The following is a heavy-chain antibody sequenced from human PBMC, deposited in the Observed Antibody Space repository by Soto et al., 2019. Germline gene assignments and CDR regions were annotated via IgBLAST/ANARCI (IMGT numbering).Heavy chain of an antibody. CDR2: IKSKTVGGKE. V-gene: IGHV3-15*01. CDR3: TTDYIYYGSGSYYTSGEYYGMDV. Sequence: PGGSLRLSCAASGFTFSNAGMSWVCQAPGKGLEGVAGIKSKTVGGKEAYAAPVKGRFTISRDDSKNTLYLQMNSLKTEVTAVYYCTTDYIYYGSGSYYTSGEYYGMDVWGQGTTVTVSS. J-gene: IGHJ6*02. D-gene: IGHD3-10*01. CDR1: GFTFSNAG.